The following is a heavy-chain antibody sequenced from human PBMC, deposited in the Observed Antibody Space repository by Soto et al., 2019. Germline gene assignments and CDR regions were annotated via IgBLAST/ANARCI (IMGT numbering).Heavy chain of an antibody. CDR1: GGSVSSGSYY. CDR2: IYYSGST. D-gene: IGHD6-19*01. CDR3: GSYSSGWYDVSY. J-gene: IGHJ4*02. Sequence: QVQLQESGPGLVKPSETLSLTCTVSGGSVSSGSYYWSWIRQPPGKGLEWIGYIYYSGSTNYNPSLGRRVTISVDTSKNQCSLKLSSVTAADTAVYYCGSYSSGWYDVSYWGQGTLVTVSS. V-gene: IGHV4-61*01.